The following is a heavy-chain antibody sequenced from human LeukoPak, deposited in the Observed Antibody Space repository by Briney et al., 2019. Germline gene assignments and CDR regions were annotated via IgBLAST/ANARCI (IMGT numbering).Heavy chain of an antibody. D-gene: IGHD6-25*01. V-gene: IGHV3-48*03. CDR3: ARDRRLASFDY. CDR1: GFTFSSYE. J-gene: IGHJ4*02. Sequence: GGSLRLSCAASGFTFSSYEMNWVRQAPGKGLEWVSYISTTGSSIYYADSVKGRFTISRDNSKNTLYLQMNSLRAEDAAIYYCARDRRLASFDYGGQGTLVTVSS. CDR2: ISTTGSSI.